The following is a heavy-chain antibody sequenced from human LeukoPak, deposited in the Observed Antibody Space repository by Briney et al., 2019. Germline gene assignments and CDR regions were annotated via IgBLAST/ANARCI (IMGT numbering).Heavy chain of an antibody. CDR1: GFTFTRDW. Sequence: GGSLRLSCIASGFTFTRDWMTWVRQAPGKGLEWVANINPDESEKNYVDSVKGRFTISRDNAKNTVDLQMNNLRVDDTAIYYCAKDHANTPVVTNWGQGILVSVSS. J-gene: IGHJ4*02. CDR2: INPDESEK. V-gene: IGHV3-7*03. D-gene: IGHD2-21*02. CDR3: AKDHANTPVVTN.